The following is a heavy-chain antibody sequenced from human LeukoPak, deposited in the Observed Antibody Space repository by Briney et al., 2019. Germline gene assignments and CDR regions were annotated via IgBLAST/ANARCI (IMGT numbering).Heavy chain of an antibody. V-gene: IGHV3-30*02. CDR3: AKDHSASSSSDY. CDR1: GFTFSSYG. Sequence: GGSLRLSCAASGFTFSSYGMHWVRQAPGKGLEWVAFIRYDGSNKYYANSVKGRFTISRDNSKNTLYLQMNSLRAEDTAVYYCAKDHSASSSSDYWGQGTLVTVSS. CDR2: IRYDGSNK. D-gene: IGHD6-6*01. J-gene: IGHJ4*02.